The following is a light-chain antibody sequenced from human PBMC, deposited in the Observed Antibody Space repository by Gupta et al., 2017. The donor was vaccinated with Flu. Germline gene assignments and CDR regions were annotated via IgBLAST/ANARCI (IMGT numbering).Light chain of an antibody. V-gene: IGLV1-40*01. CDR1: SSNIGAGYD. CDR2: GTS. J-gene: IGLJ2*01. CDR3: QSYDSSLSGVV. Sequence: QSVLTQPPSVSGAPGQRVTISCTGGSSNIGAGYDVHWYHQLPGTAPKHLIYGTSNRPSGVPDRFSGSKSGTSASLAIAGLQADDEADYYCQSYDSSLSGVVFGGGTKLTVL.